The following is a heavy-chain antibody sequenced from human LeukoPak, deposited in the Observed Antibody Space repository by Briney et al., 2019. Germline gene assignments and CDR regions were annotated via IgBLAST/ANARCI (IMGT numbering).Heavy chain of an antibody. CDR1: GGSISSYY. CDR3: ARDTGWVGALDAFDI. J-gene: IGHJ3*02. CDR2: IYYSGST. V-gene: IGHV4-59*01. D-gene: IGHD1-26*01. Sequence: SETLSLTCTVSGGSISSYYWSWIRQPPGKGLEWIGYIYYSGSTNYNPSLKSRVTISVDTSKNQFSLKLSSVTAADTAVYYCARDTGWVGALDAFDIWGQGTMVTVSS.